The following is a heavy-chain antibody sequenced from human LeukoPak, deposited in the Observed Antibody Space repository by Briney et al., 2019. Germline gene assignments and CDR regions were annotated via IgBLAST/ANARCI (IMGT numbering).Heavy chain of an antibody. CDR1: GYTFTGYY. CDR3: ARDREYQPYIH. CDR2: INPNSGGT. D-gene: IGHD2-2*01. Sequence: GASVKASCKASGYTFTGYYMHWVRQAPGQGLEWMGWINPNSGGTNYAQKFQGRVTMTRDTSISTAYMELSRLRSDDTAVYCCARDREYQPYIHWGQGTLVTVSS. V-gene: IGHV1-2*02. J-gene: IGHJ4*02.